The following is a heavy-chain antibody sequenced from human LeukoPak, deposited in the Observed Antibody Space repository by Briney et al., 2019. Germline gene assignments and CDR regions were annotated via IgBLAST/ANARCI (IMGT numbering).Heavy chain of an antibody. CDR3: ARSLHYYDNSGLFIQY. J-gene: IGHJ1*01. CDR2: ISSNNGNT. Sequence: ASVKVSCKASGYTFTRYGFSWVRQAPGQGLEWMGWISSNNGNTKYAQKLQGRVTMTADTTTSTAYMELRSLRSDDTAVYYCARSLHYYDNSGLFIQYWGQGTLVTVSS. CDR1: GYTFTRYG. V-gene: IGHV1-18*01. D-gene: IGHD3-22*01.